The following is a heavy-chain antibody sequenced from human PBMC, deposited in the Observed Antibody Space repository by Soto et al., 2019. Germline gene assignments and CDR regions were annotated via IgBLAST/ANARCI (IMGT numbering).Heavy chain of an antibody. J-gene: IGHJ4*02. V-gene: IGHV3-23*01. Sequence: PGGSLRLSCAASVFTFNSYAMSWVRQAPGKGLEWVSGISYNGGRTYYADSVKGRFTISRDNSKNTLFLQVNSLRAEDTAVYYCAKDEFSDYDYVAYFVYWGRGT. CDR2: ISYNGGRT. CDR1: VFTFNSYA. D-gene: IGHD5-12*01. CDR3: AKDEFSDYDYVAYFVY.